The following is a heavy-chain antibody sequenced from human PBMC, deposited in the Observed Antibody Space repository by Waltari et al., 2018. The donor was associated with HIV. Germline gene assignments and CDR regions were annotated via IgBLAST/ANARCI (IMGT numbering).Heavy chain of an antibody. CDR3: AREAGYNSGWYGGYYFDF. CDR1: VASFSGYY. Sequence: QVQLQQWGARQLKASDTLSLTCAVYVASFSGYYWTWLRQAPGKGLEWIGENNHSGTTNYSPALKGRVTISRDTSKNQFALKLTSVTAADTAVYYCAREAGYNSGWYGGYYFDFWGQGALVTVSS. CDR2: NNHSGTT. V-gene: IGHV4-34*02. J-gene: IGHJ4*02. D-gene: IGHD6-19*01.